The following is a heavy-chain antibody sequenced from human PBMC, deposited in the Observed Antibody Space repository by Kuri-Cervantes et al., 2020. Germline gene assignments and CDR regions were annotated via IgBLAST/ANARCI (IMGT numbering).Heavy chain of an antibody. J-gene: IGHJ4*02. V-gene: IGHV4-39*07. Sequence: SETLSLTCTVSGGSISSSSYYWGWIRQPPGKGLEWIGSIYYSGSTYYNPSLKSRVTISVDTSKNQFSLKLSSVTAADTAVYYCARGTLRFLEWLIGDGEYYFDYWGQGTLVTVSS. CDR2: IYYSGST. D-gene: IGHD3-3*01. CDR1: GGSISSSSYY. CDR3: ARGTLRFLEWLIGDGEYYFDY.